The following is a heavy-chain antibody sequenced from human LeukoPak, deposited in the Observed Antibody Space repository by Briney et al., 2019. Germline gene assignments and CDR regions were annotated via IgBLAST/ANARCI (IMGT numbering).Heavy chain of an antibody. CDR2: IKHDGSEE. J-gene: IGHJ4*02. CDR3: ARMRDGYMGRYYFDY. D-gene: IGHD5-24*01. CDR1: GFTFSSYW. Sequence: GGSLRLSCAASGFTFSSYWMTWVRQAPGKGLEWVANIKHDGSEEYYVDSVKGRFTTSRDNAKNSLYLQMNSLRAEDTAVYYCARMRDGYMGRYYFDYWGQGTLVTVSS. V-gene: IGHV3-7*04.